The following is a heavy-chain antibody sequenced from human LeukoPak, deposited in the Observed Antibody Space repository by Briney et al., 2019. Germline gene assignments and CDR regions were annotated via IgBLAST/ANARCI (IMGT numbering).Heavy chain of an antibody. Sequence: SETLSLTCTVSGSSINGHWWSWIRQPPGKGLEWIGFIYFNGNILYNPFLKSRVTLSVDTFNNQFSLSLTSVTAADTAVYYCAGLHFASAEEFDPWGQGSLVTVSS. V-gene: IGHV4-59*08. D-gene: IGHD6-25*01. CDR2: IYFNGNI. CDR1: GSSINGHW. J-gene: IGHJ5*02. CDR3: AGLHFASAEEFDP.